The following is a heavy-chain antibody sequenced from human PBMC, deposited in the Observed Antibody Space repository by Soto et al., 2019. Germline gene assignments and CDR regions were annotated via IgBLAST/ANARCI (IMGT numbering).Heavy chain of an antibody. CDR3: ARDREWQWLLGDAFDI. V-gene: IGHV3-30*04. CDR2: ISYDGRNK. D-gene: IGHD6-19*01. Sequence: QPGGSLRLSCAASGFTFSSYAMHWVRQAPGKGLEWVAVISYDGRNKYYADSVKGRFTISRDNSKNTLYLQMNSLRAEDTAVYYCARDREWQWLLGDAFDIWGQGTMVTVSS. CDR1: GFTFSSYA. J-gene: IGHJ3*02.